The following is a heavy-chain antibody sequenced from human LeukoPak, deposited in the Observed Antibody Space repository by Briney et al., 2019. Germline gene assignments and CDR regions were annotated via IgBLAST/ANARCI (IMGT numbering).Heavy chain of an antibody. V-gene: IGHV4-39*01. CDR1: GGSISSSNFY. D-gene: IGHD3-16*01. CDR3: ARQGGGQGSFGEVLNWFDP. CDR2: ISYSGST. J-gene: IGHJ5*02. Sequence: PSETLSLTCTVSGGSISSSNFYWGWIRQPPGKGLEWIGTISYSGSTFYSPSLKSRVTISVDTSKNQFSLKLNSVTAADTAVYYCARQGGGQGSFGEVLNWFDPWGQGTLVTLSS.